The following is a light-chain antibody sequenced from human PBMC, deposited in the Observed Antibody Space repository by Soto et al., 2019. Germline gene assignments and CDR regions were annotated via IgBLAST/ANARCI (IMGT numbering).Light chain of an antibody. CDR3: QHPGT. CDR2: KAS. CDR1: QSISSW. V-gene: IGKV1-5*03. Sequence: DIKMTQSPSTLSASVGDRVTITCRASQSISSWLAWYQQKPGKAPKLLIYKASSLESGVPSRFSGSGSGTEFTLTISSLQPDDFATYYCQHPGTFGQGTKVEIK. J-gene: IGKJ1*01.